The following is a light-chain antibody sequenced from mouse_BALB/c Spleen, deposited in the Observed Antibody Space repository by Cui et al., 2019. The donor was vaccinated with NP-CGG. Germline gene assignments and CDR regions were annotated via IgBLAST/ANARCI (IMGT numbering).Light chain of an antibody. CDR3: ALWYSNHWV. J-gene: IGLJ1*01. CDR2: GTN. V-gene: IGLV1*01. CDR1: TGAVTTSNY. Sequence: HAVVPQEPALTTSLGEKVTLTCRSSTGAVTTSNYANWVQEKPDHLFTGLIGGTNNRAPGVPARFSGSLIGDKAALTITGAQTEDEAIYFCALWYSNHWVFGGGTKLTVL.